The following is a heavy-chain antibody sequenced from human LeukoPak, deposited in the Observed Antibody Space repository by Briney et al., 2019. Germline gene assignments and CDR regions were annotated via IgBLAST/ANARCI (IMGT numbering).Heavy chain of an antibody. CDR1: GFTFSDYY. Sequence: PGGSLRLSCAASGFTFSDYYMSWIRQAPGKGLEWVSYISSSVSSMLYADSVKGRFTISRDNAKNSLYLQMNSLRAEDTAVYYCARLGYSTYGMDVWGQGTTVTVSS. J-gene: IGHJ6*02. CDR2: ISSSVSSM. D-gene: IGHD5-18*01. CDR3: ARLGYSTYGMDV. V-gene: IGHV3-11*01.